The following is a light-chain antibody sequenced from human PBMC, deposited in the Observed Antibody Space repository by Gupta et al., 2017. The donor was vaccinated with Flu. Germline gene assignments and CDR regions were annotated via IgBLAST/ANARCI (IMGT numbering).Light chain of an antibody. CDR1: NLGGKF. Sequence: CAGANLGGKFVCWYQQRSGQSRVLVMYQDRKRPSGIPKRFSGSNSGNTATLTISGTQAVDEADYHCQAWDSSSVVFGGGTKLTVL. J-gene: IGLJ2*01. CDR3: QAWDSSSVV. CDR2: QDR. V-gene: IGLV3-1*01.